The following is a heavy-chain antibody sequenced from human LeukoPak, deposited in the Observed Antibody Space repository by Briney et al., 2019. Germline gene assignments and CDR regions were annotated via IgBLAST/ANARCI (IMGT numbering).Heavy chain of an antibody. CDR3: ARDRINMMVLGHDSGLDF. D-gene: IGHD3-22*01. J-gene: IGHJ4*02. V-gene: IGHV3-30*03. CDR2: VSYDGGHK. Sequence: GGSLRLSCVGSGFSLNEYGIHWVRQAPGKGLEWVAVVSYDGGHKYYANSVKGRFTISRDTSSDTVSLQMNSLRVEDTAVYYCARDRINMMVLGHDSGLDFWGQGTLVTVSS. CDR1: GFSLNEYG.